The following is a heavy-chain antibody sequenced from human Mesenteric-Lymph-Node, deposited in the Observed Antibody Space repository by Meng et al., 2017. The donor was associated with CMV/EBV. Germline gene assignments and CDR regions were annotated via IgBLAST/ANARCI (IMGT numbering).Heavy chain of an antibody. CDR1: GFTFRSYS. Sequence: GESLKISCAASGFTFRSYSMSWVLQAPGKGMEWVSGISGSGGSTFYADAVKGRFTISRDNSKNTLFLQMNSLRAEDTAVYYCAKDRSLREVVPAAVAFGYWGQGTLVTVSS. V-gene: IGHV3-23*01. CDR2: ISGSGGST. D-gene: IGHD2-2*01. CDR3: AKDRSLREVVPAAVAFGY. J-gene: IGHJ4*02.